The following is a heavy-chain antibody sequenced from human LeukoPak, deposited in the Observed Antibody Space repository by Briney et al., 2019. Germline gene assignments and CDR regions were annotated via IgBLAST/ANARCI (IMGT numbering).Heavy chain of an antibody. Sequence: PSETLSLTCIVSGDSISSRSYYWSWIRQPAGKGLEWIGRIYTSGSTNYNPSLKSRVTISVDTSKNQFSLKLSSVTAADTAVYYCARDGYSYGYGYYYYYMDVWGKGTTVTVSS. V-gene: IGHV4-61*02. D-gene: IGHD5-18*01. CDR3: ARDGYSYGYGYYYYYMDV. CDR2: IYTSGST. CDR1: GDSISSRSYY. J-gene: IGHJ6*03.